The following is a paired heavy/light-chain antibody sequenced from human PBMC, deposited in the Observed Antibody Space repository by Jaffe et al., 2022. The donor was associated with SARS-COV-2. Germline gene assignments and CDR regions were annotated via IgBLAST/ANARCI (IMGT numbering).Heavy chain of an antibody. J-gene: IGHJ2*01. D-gene: IGHD6-6*01. CDR3: AKALETYSTSSRDCYFDL. V-gene: IGHV3-23*01. Sequence: EVQLLESGGGLVQPGGSLRLSCAASGFTFSTYAMSWVRQAPGKGLEWVSSTSNNGVRTYYADSVKGRFTISRDNSKSTLYLQTNSLRVEDTAVYFCAKALETYSTSSRDCYFDLWGRGTLVIVSS. CDR1: GFTFSTYA. CDR2: TSNNGVRT.
Light chain of an antibody. V-gene: IGKV3-20*01. CDR3: QQYGSSPWT. Sequence: EIVLTQSPGTLSLSPGERATLSCRASQSVSSSYLAWYQQKPGQAPRLLIYGASSRATGIPDRFGGSGSGTDFTLTISRLEPEDFAVYFCQQYGSSPWTFGRGTKVEVK. CDR2: GAS. CDR1: QSVSSSY. J-gene: IGKJ1*01.